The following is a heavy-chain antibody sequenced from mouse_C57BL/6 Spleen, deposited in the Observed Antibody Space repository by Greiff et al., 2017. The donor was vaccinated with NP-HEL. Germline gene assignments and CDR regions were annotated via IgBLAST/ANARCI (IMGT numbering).Heavy chain of an antibody. CDR1: GYTFTEYT. D-gene: IGHD2-4*01. Sequence: QVQLQKSGAELVKPGASVKLSCKASGYTFTEYTIHWVKQRSGQGLEWIGWFYPGSGSIKYNEKFKDKATLTADKSSSTVYMELSRLTSEDSAVYFCARHEVGYDYDDEDWYFDVWGTGTTVTVSS. CDR3: ARHEVGYDYDDEDWYFDV. J-gene: IGHJ1*03. CDR2: FYPGSGSI. V-gene: IGHV1-62-2*01.